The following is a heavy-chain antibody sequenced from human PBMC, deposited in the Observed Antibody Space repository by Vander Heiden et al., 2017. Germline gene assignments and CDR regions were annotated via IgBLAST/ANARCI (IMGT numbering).Heavy chain of an antibody. CDR1: GGSFSGYY. D-gene: IGHD6-6*01. CDR2: INHSGST. Sequence: QVQLQQSLAGLFKPSDTLPLTCAVCGGSFSGYYWSWIRQPPGKGLEWIGEINHSGSTNYNPSLKSRVTISVDTSKNQFSLKLSSVTAADTAVYYCARGQYSTPGDYWGQGTLVTVSS. CDR3: ARGQYSTPGDY. V-gene: IGHV4-34*01. J-gene: IGHJ4*02.